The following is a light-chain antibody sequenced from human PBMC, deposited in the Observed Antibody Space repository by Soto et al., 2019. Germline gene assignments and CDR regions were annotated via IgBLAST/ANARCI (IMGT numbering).Light chain of an antibody. CDR1: QRVSSS. V-gene: IGKV3-15*01. Sequence: EIVMTQSPATLSVSPGDTATLSCRASQRVSSSLAWYQQKPGQAPRLLIYGASTRATDIPARFSGSGSGTEFTLTISSLQSEDVALSYCQQYDTWPPAWTFGQGTKVDIK. CDR3: QQYDTWPPAWT. CDR2: GAS. J-gene: IGKJ1*01.